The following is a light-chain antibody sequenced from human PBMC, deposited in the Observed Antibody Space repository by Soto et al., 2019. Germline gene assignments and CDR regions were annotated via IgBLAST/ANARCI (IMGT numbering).Light chain of an antibody. V-gene: IGKV1-27*01. CDR3: QKYSSVPV. CDR2: AAS. J-gene: IGKJ3*01. CDR1: QGISNY. Sequence: DIQMTQSPSSLSASVGDRVTITCRASQGISNYVAWYQQKPGKPPKLLIYAASTLHSGVPSRFSGSGSGTDFTLTINSLQPEDVATYSCQKYSSVPVFGPGTKVDIK.